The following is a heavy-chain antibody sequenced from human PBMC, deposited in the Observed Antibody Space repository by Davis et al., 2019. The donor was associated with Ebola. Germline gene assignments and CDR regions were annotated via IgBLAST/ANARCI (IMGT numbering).Heavy chain of an antibody. CDR1: GYTFTGYY. D-gene: IGHD3-3*01. CDR3: ARDNKYDFWSGYPDY. V-gene: IGHV1-2*04. CDR2: INPNSGGT. Sequence: ASVKVSCKASGYTFTGYYMHWVRQAPGQGLEWMGWINPNSGGTNYAQKFQGWVTMTRDTSISTAYMELSRLRSDDTAVYYCARDNKYDFWSGYPDYWGQGTLVTVSS. J-gene: IGHJ4*02.